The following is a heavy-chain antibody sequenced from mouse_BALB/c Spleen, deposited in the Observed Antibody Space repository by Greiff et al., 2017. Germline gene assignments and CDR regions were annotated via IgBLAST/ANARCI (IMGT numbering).Heavy chain of an antibody. J-gene: IGHJ4*01. V-gene: IGHV7-3*02. CDR1: GFTFTDYY. D-gene: IGHD1-1*01. Sequence: EVHLVESGGGLVQPGGSLRLSCATSGFTFTDYYMSWVRQPPGKALEWLGFIRNKANGYTTEYSASVKGRFTISRDNSQSILYLQMNTLRAEDSATYYCARDRGSTTRAMDYWGQGTSVTVSS. CDR2: IRNKANGYTT. CDR3: ARDRGSTTRAMDY.